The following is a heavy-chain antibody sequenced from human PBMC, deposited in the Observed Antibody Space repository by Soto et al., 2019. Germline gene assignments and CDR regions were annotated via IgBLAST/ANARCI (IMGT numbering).Heavy chain of an antibody. V-gene: IGHV6-1*01. Sequence: SQTLSLTCAISRDSVSSNSASWSLIRQSPSRGLGWLGRTYYRSKWYNDYAVSVKSRITINPDTSKNQFSLQLNSVTPEDTAVYYCARVLWDSGSWYRKGYYYYGMDVWGQGTTVTVSS. CDR3: ARVLWDSGSWYRKGYYYYGMDV. J-gene: IGHJ6*02. CDR2: TYYRSKWYN. D-gene: IGHD6-13*01. CDR1: RDSVSSNSAS.